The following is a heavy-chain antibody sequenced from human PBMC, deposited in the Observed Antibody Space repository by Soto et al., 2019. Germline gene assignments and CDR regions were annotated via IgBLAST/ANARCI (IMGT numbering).Heavy chain of an antibody. V-gene: IGHV3-30-3*01. CDR1: GFTFSSYA. CDR3: ARDRGYSYGYPFDY. J-gene: IGHJ4*02. D-gene: IGHD5-18*01. Sequence: PGGSLRLSCAGSGFTFSSYAMHWVRQAPGKGLEWVAVISSNGNNEYYADSVKGRFTISRDNAKNTLYLQMNSLRAEDTAVYYCARDRGYSYGYPFDYWGQGTLVTVSS. CDR2: ISSNGNNE.